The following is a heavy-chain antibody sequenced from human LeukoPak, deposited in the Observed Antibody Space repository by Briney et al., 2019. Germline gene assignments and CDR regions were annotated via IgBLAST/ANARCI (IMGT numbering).Heavy chain of an antibody. D-gene: IGHD4-17*01. Sequence: GESLKISCKGSGYSFTSYWIGWVRQMPGKGLEWMGIIYPGDSDTRYSPSFQGQVTISADKSISTAYLQWSSLKASDTAMYCCARHHLTVTTHYYYYYMDVWGKGTTVTVSS. J-gene: IGHJ6*03. CDR3: ARHHLTVTTHYYYYYMDV. CDR2: IYPGDSDT. V-gene: IGHV5-51*01. CDR1: GYSFTSYW.